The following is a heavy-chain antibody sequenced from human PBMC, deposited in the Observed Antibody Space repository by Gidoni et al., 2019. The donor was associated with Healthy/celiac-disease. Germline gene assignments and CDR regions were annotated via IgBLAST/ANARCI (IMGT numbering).Heavy chain of an antibody. CDR1: GFTFRSYA. D-gene: IGHD3-10*01. CDR3: AKDRRNYYGSGANTGDY. V-gene: IGHV3-23*01. J-gene: IGHJ4*02. CDR2: ISGSGGST. Sequence: EVQLLESGGGLVQPGGSLRLSCAASGFTFRSYAMSWVRQAPGKGLEWVSAISGSGGSTYYADSVKGRFTISRDNSKNTLYLQMNSLRAEDTAVYYCAKDRRNYYGSGANTGDYWGQGTLVTVSS.